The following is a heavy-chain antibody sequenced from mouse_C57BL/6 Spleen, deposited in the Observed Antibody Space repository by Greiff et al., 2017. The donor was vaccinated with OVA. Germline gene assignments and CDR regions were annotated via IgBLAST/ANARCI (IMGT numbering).Heavy chain of an antibody. J-gene: IGHJ1*03. V-gene: IGHV1-80*01. CDR3: AMRGYGSSWGYFDV. CDR1: GYAFSSYW. CDR2: IYPGDGDT. D-gene: IGHD1-1*01. Sequence: QVQLQQSGAELVKPGASVKISCKASGYAFSSYWMNWVKQRPGKGLEWIGQIYPGDGDTNYNGKFKGKATLTADKSSSTAYMQLSSLTSEDSAVYFCAMRGYGSSWGYFDVWGTGTTVTVSS.